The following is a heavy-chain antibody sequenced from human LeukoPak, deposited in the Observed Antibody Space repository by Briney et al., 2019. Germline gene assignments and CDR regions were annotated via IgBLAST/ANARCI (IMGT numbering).Heavy chain of an antibody. CDR2: RYPDGSAS. Sequence: GESLKISCKASGYTFNNYWIGWVRQVPGRGLEWMGMRYPDGSASTYHPSFEGRVTISADQSVTTAYLEWNSLKASDTAMYYCARRDDPRGMDVWGQGTTVTVSS. D-gene: IGHD1-1*01. CDR3: ARRDDPRGMDV. J-gene: IGHJ6*02. V-gene: IGHV5-51*01. CDR1: GYTFNNYW.